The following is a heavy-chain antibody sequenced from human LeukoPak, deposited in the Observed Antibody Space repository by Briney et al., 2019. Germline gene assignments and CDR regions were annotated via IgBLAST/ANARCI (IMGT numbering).Heavy chain of an antibody. D-gene: IGHD3-22*01. V-gene: IGHV3-30-3*01. CDR2: ISYDGSNK. Sequence: GRSLRLSCAASGFTFSSYAMHWVRQAPGKGLEWVAVISYDGSNKYYADSVKGRFTISRENAKNSLYLQMNSLRADDTAVYYCARDLAYYYDSSYDWGQGTLVTVSS. J-gene: IGHJ4*02. CDR3: ARDLAYYYDSSYD. CDR1: GFTFSSYA.